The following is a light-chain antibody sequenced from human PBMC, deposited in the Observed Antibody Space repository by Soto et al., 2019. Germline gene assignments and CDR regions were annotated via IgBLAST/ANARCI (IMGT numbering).Light chain of an antibody. CDR2: GAS. V-gene: IGKV3-15*01. CDR3: QQYYNRPPWT. Sequence: EIVMTQSPATLSVSPGKRVTLSCRASQSVSSNLAWYQQKPGQAPRLLIYGASSRAIGIPARFSGSGSGTEFTLTISSLQSEDFALYYCQQYYNRPPWTFGQGTKVEIK. J-gene: IGKJ1*01. CDR1: QSVSSN.